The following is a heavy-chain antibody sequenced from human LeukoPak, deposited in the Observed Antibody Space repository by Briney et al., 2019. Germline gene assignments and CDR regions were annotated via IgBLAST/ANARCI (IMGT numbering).Heavy chain of an antibody. J-gene: IGHJ4*02. D-gene: IGHD3-22*01. CDR2: IYYSGST. CDR1: GGSISSGDYY. CDR3: ARHAPLSMIVVAVDY. V-gene: IGHV4-30-4*08. Sequence: SQTLSLTCTVSGGSISSGDYYWSWIRQPPGKGLERIGYIYYSGSTYYNPSLKSRVTISVDTSKNQFSLKLSSVTAADTAVYYCARHAPLSMIVVAVDYWGQGTLVTVSS.